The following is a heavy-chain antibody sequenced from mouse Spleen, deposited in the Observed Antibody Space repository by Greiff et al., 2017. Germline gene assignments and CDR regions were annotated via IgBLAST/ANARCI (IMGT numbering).Heavy chain of an antibody. CDR3: ARALTGTVFDY. Sequence: EVQVVESEGGLVQPGSSMKLSCTASGFTFSDYYMAWVRQVPEKGLEWVANINYDGSSTYYLDSLKSRFIISRDNAKNILYLQMSSLKSEDTATYYCARALTGTVFDYWGQGTTLTVSS. CDR1: GFTFSDYY. D-gene: IGHD4-1*01. J-gene: IGHJ2*01. V-gene: IGHV5-16*01. CDR2: INYDGSST.